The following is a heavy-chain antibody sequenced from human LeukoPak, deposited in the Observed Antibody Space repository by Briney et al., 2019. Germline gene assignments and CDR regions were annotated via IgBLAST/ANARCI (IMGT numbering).Heavy chain of an antibody. Sequence: ASVKVSCKASGGTFSSYAVSWVRQAPGQGLEWMGGIIPIFGTGNYAQKFQGRVTITADESTSTVYMELSNLRSEDTAVYYCAREDRGYPSWFDYWGQGTLVTVSS. CDR1: GGTFSSYA. CDR3: AREDRGYPSWFDY. CDR2: IIPIFGTG. D-gene: IGHD5-18*01. J-gene: IGHJ4*02. V-gene: IGHV1-69*13.